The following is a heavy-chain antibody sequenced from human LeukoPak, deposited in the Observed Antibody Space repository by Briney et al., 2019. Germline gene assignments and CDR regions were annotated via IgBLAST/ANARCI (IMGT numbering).Heavy chain of an antibody. D-gene: IGHD5-18*01. Sequence: PSETLSLTCAVYVGSFSGYYWSWIRQPPGKGLEWIGEINHSGSTNYNPSLKSRVTISVDTSKNQFSLKLSSVTAADTAVYYCARGDTAMSDAFDIWGQGTMVTVSS. V-gene: IGHV4-34*01. CDR2: INHSGST. CDR1: VGSFSGYY. J-gene: IGHJ3*02. CDR3: ARGDTAMSDAFDI.